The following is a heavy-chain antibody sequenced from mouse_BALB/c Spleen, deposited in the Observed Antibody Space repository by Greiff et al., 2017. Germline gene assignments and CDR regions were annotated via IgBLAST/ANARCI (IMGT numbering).Heavy chain of an antibody. V-gene: IGHV3-2*02. D-gene: IGHD2-1*01. Sequence: EVQLVESGPGLVKPSQSLSLTCTVTGYSITSDYAWNWIRQFPGNKLEWMGYISYSGSTSYNPSLKSRISITRDTSKNQFFLQLNSVTTEDTATYYCARSDGNPWYFDVWGAGTTVTVSS. CDR2: ISYSGST. J-gene: IGHJ1*01. CDR3: ARSDGNPWYFDV. CDR1: GYSITSDYA.